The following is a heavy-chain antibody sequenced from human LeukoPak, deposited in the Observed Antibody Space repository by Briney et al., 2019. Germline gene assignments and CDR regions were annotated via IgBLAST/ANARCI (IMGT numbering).Heavy chain of an antibody. CDR3: ARHFSTSSAYSFFDY. CDR2: IYYSGST. D-gene: IGHD3-22*01. Sequence: SETLSLTCTVSGGSISSSIYYWGWIRQPPGKGLEWIGSIYYSGSTHYNPPLKSRVTISVDTSKNQFSLKLSSVTAADTAVYYCARHFSTSSAYSFFDYWGQGTLVTVSS. CDR1: GGSISSSIYY. V-gene: IGHV4-39*01. J-gene: IGHJ4*02.